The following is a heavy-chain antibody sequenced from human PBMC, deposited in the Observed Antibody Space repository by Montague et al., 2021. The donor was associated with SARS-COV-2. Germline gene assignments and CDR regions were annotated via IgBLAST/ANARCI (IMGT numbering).Heavy chain of an antibody. CDR3: AKASRGYGGDFDS. V-gene: IGHV4-59*02. D-gene: IGHD4-23*01. Sequence: SETLSLTCSVSGDSVNRNYWSWVRQPPGKGLEWLGYIFYSGSTYNPSLNSRVTMSLDTSKNHFSLNLISVTAADTAVYYCAKASRGYGGDFDSWARERWSPSPQ. CDR2: IFYSGST. J-gene: IGHJ4*02. CDR1: GDSVNRNY.